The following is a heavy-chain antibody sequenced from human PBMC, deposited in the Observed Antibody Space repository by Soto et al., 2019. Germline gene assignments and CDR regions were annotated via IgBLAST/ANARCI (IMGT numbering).Heavy chain of an antibody. CDR3: VRRAITATTKWGAFDI. V-gene: IGHV3-23*01. Sequence: GSLRLSCAASDFTFSNYVMNWVRQAPGEGLEWVATISYSVDKTHYADSVRGRFTISRDNSKNTLSLQMKSLRAEDAAVYYCVRRAITATTKWGAFDIWGQGTMVTVSS. J-gene: IGHJ3*02. CDR1: DFTFSNYV. D-gene: IGHD1-7*01. CDR2: ISYSVDKT.